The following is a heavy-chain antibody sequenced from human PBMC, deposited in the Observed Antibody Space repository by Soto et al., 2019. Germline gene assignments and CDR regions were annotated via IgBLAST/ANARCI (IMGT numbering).Heavy chain of an antibody. J-gene: IGHJ4*02. D-gene: IGHD3-22*01. CDR3: AKDPTSYDSSAQFGS. CDR2: IGTAGDT. V-gene: IGHV3-13*04. CDR1: GFTFGRYN. Sequence: GGPLSLSCAASGFTFGRYNMQWVRHPSGKGLEWVSAIGTAGDTYYLGSVKGRFTISRDNAKDSLYLQMNSLRAEDTAVYYCAKDPTSYDSSAQFGSWGQGTLVTVS.